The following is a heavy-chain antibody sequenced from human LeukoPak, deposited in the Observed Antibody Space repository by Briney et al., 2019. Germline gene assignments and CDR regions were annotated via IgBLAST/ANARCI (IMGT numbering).Heavy chain of an antibody. CDR2: FDPEDGEA. Sequence: ASVKVSCKVSGYTLTELSMHWVRQAPGKGLEWMGGFDPEDGEAIYAQKFQGRVTMTEDTSTDTAYMELSSLRSEDTAVYYCATVLAVPAAASGRRYYYYYYYGMDVWGQGTTVTVSS. V-gene: IGHV1-24*01. CDR3: ATVLAVPAAASGRRYYYYYYYGMDV. D-gene: IGHD2-2*01. CDR1: GYTLTELS. J-gene: IGHJ6*02.